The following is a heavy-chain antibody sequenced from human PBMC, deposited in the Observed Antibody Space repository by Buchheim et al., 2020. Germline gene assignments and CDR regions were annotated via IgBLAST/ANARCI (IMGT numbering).Heavy chain of an antibody. D-gene: IGHD1-26*01. CDR3: ARDPNGSFDY. CDR1: GFTFSRFA. CDR2: ITGGGVTT. Sequence: EVQLLESGGGLVQPGGSLRLSCAASGFTFSRFAMSWIRQAPGKGLEWVSTITGGGVTTNYADSAKGRFTISSDNSKNMLYLQMSNLRAEDTALYYCARDPNGSFDYWGQGTL. J-gene: IGHJ4*02. V-gene: IGHV3-23*01.